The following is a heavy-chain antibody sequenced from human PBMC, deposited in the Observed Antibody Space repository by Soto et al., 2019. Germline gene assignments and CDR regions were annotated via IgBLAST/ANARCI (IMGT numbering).Heavy chain of an antibody. CDR2: ISGSGGST. V-gene: IGHV3-23*01. D-gene: IGHD6-13*01. CDR1: GFTFSSYA. J-gene: IGHJ6*04. Sequence: GSLRLSCAASGFTFSSYAMSWVRQAPGKGLEWVSAISGSGGSTYYADSVKGRFTISRDNSKNTLYLQMNSLRAEDTAVYYCAKSLHVAAVRYYYSYYAMDVSGKGTTLTVSS. CDR3: AKSLHVAAVRYYYSYYAMDV.